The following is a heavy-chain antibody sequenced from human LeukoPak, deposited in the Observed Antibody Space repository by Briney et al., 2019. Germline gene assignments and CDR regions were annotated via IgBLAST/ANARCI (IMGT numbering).Heavy chain of an antibody. D-gene: IGHD3-16*01. CDR3: ARDWALDAFDI. Sequence: GGSLRLSCAASGFTFSSYGMHWVRQAPGKGLEWVAVIWYDRSNKYYADSVKGRFTISRDNSKNTLYLQMNSLRAEDTAVYYCARDWALDAFDIWGQGTMVTVSS. V-gene: IGHV3-33*01. CDR1: GFTFSSYG. J-gene: IGHJ3*02. CDR2: IWYDRSNK.